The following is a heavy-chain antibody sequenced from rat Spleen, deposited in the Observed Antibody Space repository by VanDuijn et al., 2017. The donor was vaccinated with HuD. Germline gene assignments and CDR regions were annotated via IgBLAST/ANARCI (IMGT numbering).Heavy chain of an antibody. CDR1: GFTFNSYD. D-gene: IGHD4-3*01. Sequence: EVQLVESGGGLVQPGGSLKLSCAVSGFTFNSYDMAWVRQAPTKGLEWVASISPSGGFTYYRDSVKGRFTVSRDNAKSTLSLQMDSLRSEDTATYYCARIRGHYYVMDAWGQGASVTVSS. CDR3: ARIRGHYYVMDA. J-gene: IGHJ4*01. CDR2: ISPSGGFT. V-gene: IGHV5-25*01.